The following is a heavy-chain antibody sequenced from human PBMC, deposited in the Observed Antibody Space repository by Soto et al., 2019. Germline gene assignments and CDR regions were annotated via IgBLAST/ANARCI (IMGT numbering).Heavy chain of an antibody. J-gene: IGHJ6*02. CDR1: GYTFTSYD. CDR2: MNPNSGNT. CDR3: ARGRKVTGTTRYYYGMDV. D-gene: IGHD1-7*01. V-gene: IGHV1-8*01. Sequence: ASVKVSCKASGYTFTSYDINWVRQATGQGLEWMGWMNPNSGNTGYAQKFQGRVTMTRNTSISTAYMELSSLRSEDAAVYYCARGRKVTGTTRYYYGMDVWGQGTTVTVSS.